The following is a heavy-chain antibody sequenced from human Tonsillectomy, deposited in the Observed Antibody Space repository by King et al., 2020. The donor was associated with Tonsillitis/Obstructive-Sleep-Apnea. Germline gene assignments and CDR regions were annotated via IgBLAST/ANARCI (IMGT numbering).Heavy chain of an antibody. D-gene: IGHD2-15*01. J-gene: IGHJ3*02. CDR3: ARCFSGGSCYGDAFDI. CDR1: GFTFRSYG. Sequence: PLVPSVGCVVPPGRSMILSCAASGFTFRSYGMHWVRQAPGKGLEWVAVIWSDGRTKSYAASVTGRFTISRDNSKNTLYLQLNSLRAEDTAVYYCARCFSGGSCYGDAFDIWGQGTMVTVPS. V-gene: IGHV3-33*01. CDR2: IWSDGRTK.